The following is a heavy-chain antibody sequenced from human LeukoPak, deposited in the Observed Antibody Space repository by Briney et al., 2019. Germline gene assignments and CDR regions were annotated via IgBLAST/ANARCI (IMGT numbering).Heavy chain of an antibody. CDR2: MNLDGSEK. CDR1: GFTFTSHW. Sequence: PGGSLRLSGAASGFTFTSHWMSWVRQAPGKGLEWVARMNLDGSEKYYVDSVKGRFTISRDNAKTSLYLEMNSLRAEDTAVYYCARDATYCTNGVCYTRFDYWGQGTLVTVSS. CDR3: ARDATYCTNGVCYTRFDY. J-gene: IGHJ4*02. V-gene: IGHV3-7*01. D-gene: IGHD2-8*01.